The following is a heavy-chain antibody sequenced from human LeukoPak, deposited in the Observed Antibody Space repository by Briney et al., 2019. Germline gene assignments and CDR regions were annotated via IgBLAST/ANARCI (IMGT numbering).Heavy chain of an antibody. CDR1: GGSTSTGDYY. D-gene: IGHD1-1*01. V-gene: IGHV4-61*02. J-gene: IGHJ5*02. CDR2: IYTSGST. CDR3: ARRGIRVRPYDP. Sequence: PSETLSLTCIVSGGSTSTGDYYCSWIRQPAGKGLEWIGRIYTSGSTNYNPSLKSRVTISVDTSKNQFSLKLSSVTAADTAVYYCARRGIRVRPYDPWGQGTLVTVSS.